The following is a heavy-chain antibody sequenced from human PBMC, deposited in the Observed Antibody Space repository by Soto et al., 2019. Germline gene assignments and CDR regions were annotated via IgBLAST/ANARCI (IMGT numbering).Heavy chain of an antibody. CDR1: GGSFSGYY. CDR3: ARGNRGLVTLFRDSYYYGMDV. V-gene: IGHV4-34*01. J-gene: IGHJ6*02. D-gene: IGHD3-9*01. Sequence: QVLLQQWGAGLLEPSETLSLTCAVYGGSFSGYYWTWIRQSPGKGLEWIGEINHSESTNYNPSLKSRVTISIDTSKSQFSLKLSSVTAADTAVYYCARGNRGLVTLFRDSYYYGMDVWGQGTSVTVSS. CDR2: INHSEST.